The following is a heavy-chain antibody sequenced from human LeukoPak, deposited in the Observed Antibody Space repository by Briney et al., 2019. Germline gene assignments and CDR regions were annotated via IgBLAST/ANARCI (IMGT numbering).Heavy chain of an antibody. J-gene: IGHJ3*02. CDR2: INAGNGNT. CDR3: ARRKISSGSDAFDI. V-gene: IGHV1-3*01. D-gene: IGHD3-22*01. Sequence: ASVKVSCKASGYTFTSYAIHWVRQAPGQRLEWMGWINAGNGNTKYSQKFQGRVTITRDTSASTAYMELSSLRSEDTAVYYCARRKISSGSDAFDIWGQGTMVTVSS. CDR1: GYTFTSYA.